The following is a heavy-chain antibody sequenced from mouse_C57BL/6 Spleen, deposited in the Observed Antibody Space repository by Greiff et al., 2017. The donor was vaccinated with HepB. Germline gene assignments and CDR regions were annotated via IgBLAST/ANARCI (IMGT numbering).Heavy chain of an antibody. CDR3: ARHGGLGPHWYFDV. CDR1: GFTFSDYY. V-gene: IGHV5-12*01. D-gene: IGHD4-1*01. Sequence: EVKLMESGGGLVQPGGSLKLSCAASGFTFSDYYMYWVRQTPEKRLEWVAYISNGGGSTYYPDTVKGRFTISRDNAKNTLYLQMSRLKSEDTAMYYCARHGGLGPHWYFDVWGTGTTVTVSS. J-gene: IGHJ1*03. CDR2: ISNGGGST.